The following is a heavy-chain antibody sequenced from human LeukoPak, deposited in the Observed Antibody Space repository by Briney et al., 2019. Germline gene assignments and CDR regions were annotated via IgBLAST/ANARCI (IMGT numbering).Heavy chain of an antibody. J-gene: IGHJ4*02. V-gene: IGHV3-30*04. CDR3: AKDGARYLLTYYFEY. CDR2: ISYDGSKQ. Sequence: GGSLRLSCAASGFAFSKYAMHWVRQAPGKGLEWVAAISYDGSKQLYADSVKGGFTISRDNSKNTLNLQMNSLRDEDTAVYYCAKDGARYLLTYYFEYWGQGTLVTVSS. CDR1: GFAFSKYA. D-gene: IGHD3-9*01.